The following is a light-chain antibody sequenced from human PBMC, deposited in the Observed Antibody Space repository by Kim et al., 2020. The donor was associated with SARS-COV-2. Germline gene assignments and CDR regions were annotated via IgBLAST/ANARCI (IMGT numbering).Light chain of an antibody. CDR3: QVWDSTSDVV. V-gene: IGLV3-21*04. CDR1: NIGSKS. CDR2: YDN. Sequence: SYELTQPPSVSVAPGETATIPCGKDNIGSKSVHWYQQKPGQAPMLVISYDNDRPLGIPERFSGSNSGNTATLTIGRVEVGDEADYYCQVWDSTSDVVFGGGTQLTVL. J-gene: IGLJ2*01.